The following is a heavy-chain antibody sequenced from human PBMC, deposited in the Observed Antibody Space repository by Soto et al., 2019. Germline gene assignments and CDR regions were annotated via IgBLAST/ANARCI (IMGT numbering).Heavy chain of an antibody. V-gene: IGHV3-21*01. CDR2: ISSSSSYI. J-gene: IGHJ6*02. CDR1: GFTFSSYS. Sequence: GGSLRLSCAASGFTFSSYSMNWVRQAPGKGLEWVSSISSSSSYIYYADSVKGRFTISRDNAKNSLYLQMNSLRAEDTAVYYCARRPPRHGYYCYGMDVWGQGNTVTVSS. CDR3: ARRPPRHGYYCYGMDV.